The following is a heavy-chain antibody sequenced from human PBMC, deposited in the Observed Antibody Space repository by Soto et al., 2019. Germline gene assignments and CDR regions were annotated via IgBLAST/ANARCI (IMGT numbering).Heavy chain of an antibody. CDR3: ARDRSDV. CDR1: GFTLSSYA. CDR2: ISFDGNNG. V-gene: IGHV3-30-3*01. J-gene: IGHJ4*02. Sequence: QVQLVESGGGVVRPGRSLRLSCAASGFTLSSYAMYWVRQAPGKGLEWVAFISFDGNNGYADSVKGRFTIYRDNSKNTVYLQMNSLRGEDTAVYYCARDRSDVWGQGTLVTVSS.